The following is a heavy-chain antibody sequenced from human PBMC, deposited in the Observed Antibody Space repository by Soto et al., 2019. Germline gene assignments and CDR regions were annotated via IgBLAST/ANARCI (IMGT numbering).Heavy chain of an antibody. V-gene: IGHV4-34*01. CDR3: ARGPPALLLWFGESPRGFDY. CDR2: INHSGST. D-gene: IGHD3-10*01. J-gene: IGHJ4*02. Sequence: SETLSLTCAVYGGSFSGYYWSWIRQPPGKGLEWIGEINHSGSTNYNPSLKSRVTISVDTSKNQFSLKLSSVTAADTAVYYCARGPPALLLWFGESPRGFDYWGQGTLVTVSS. CDR1: GGSFSGYY.